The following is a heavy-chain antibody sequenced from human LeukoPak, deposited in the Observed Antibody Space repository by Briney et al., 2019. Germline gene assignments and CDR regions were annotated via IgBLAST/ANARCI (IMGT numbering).Heavy chain of an antibody. D-gene: IGHD6-13*01. CDR2: INPNSGGT. Sequence: GASVKVSCKASGYTFTDYYMHWVRQAPGQGLEWMGWINPNSGGTNYAQKFQGRVTMTRDTSISTAYMELSRLRSDDTAVYYCARGASSSWYPTGLDWRPKVKWYLDLWGRGTLVTVSS. CDR1: GYTFTDYY. CDR3: ARGASSSWYPTGLDWRPKVKWYLDL. V-gene: IGHV1-2*02. J-gene: IGHJ2*01.